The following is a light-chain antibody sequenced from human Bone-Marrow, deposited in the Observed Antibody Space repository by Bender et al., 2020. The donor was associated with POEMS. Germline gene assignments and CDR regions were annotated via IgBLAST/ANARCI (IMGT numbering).Light chain of an antibody. CDR2: QDS. V-gene: IGLV3-1*01. Sequence: SYELTQPPSVSVSPGQTASITCSGDKLGDKYACWYQQKPGQSPVLVIYQDSKRPSGIPGRFSGSNSGNTATLTISGTQAMDEADYYCQAWDSGTYVVFGGGTKLTVL. CDR3: QAWDSGTYVV. CDR1: KLGDKY. J-gene: IGLJ2*01.